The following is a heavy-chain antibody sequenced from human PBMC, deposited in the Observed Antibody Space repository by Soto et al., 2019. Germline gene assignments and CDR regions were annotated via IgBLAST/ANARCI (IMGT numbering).Heavy chain of an antibody. CDR3: AKANYYGSPGDFDY. CDR1: GFTFSSYA. D-gene: IGHD3-10*01. J-gene: IGHJ4*02. V-gene: IGHV3-23*01. Sequence: EVQLLESGGGLVQPGGSLRLSCAAYGFTFSSYAMSWVRQAPGKGLEWVSGIRNTGASTNYADSVKGRFTISRDNSKNTLFLQMNSLRAEDTAVYYCAKANYYGSPGDFDYWGQGTLVTVSS. CDR2: IRNTGAST.